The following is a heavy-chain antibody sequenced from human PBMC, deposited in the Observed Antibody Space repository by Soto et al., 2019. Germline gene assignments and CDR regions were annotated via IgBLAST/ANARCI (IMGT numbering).Heavy chain of an antibody. J-gene: IGHJ4*02. D-gene: IGHD6-19*01. CDR3: ARLSVAGKLLRYYLDY. V-gene: IGHV4-59*08. Sequence: PSETLSLTCTVSGGSISNYYWSWIRQPPGKGLEWIGYIYYSGSTNYNPSLKSRVTISVDTSKNQFSLKLSSVTAADTAVYYCARLSVAGKLLRYYLDYWGQGTLVTVSS. CDR1: GGSISNYY. CDR2: IYYSGST.